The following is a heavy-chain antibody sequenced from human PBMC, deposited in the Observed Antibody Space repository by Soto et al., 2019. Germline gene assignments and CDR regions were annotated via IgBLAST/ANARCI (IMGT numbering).Heavy chain of an antibody. Sequence: QVQLQESGPGLVKPSGTLSLTCAVSGGSISSSDSWSWVRQPPGKGLEWIGEIYHSGSTNYNPSLKRRVTIPVDKSKNQLSLKLSSVTAADTAVYYCARAGYSNWFGPWGQGTLVTVSS. CDR1: GGSISSSDS. V-gene: IGHV4-4*02. J-gene: IGHJ5*02. CDR3: ARAGYSNWFGP. CDR2: IYHSGST. D-gene: IGHD2-15*01.